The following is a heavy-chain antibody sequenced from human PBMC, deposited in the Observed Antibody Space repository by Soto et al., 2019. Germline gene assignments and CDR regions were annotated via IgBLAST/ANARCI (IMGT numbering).Heavy chain of an antibody. V-gene: IGHV4-61*01. Sequence: PSETLSLTCTVSCGSVSSTSYYWTWIRQPPGKGLEWIGYIHYSGSTKYNPSLKSRVAMSVDTSKNHFSLKLSSVTAADTAVYYCARAWEPLYFDYWGQGALVTVSS. CDR3: ARAWEPLYFDY. CDR2: IHYSGST. CDR1: CGSVSSTSYY. J-gene: IGHJ4*02. D-gene: IGHD1-26*01.